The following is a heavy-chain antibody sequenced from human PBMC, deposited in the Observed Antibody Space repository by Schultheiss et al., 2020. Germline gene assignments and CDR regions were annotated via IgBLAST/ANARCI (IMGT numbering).Heavy chain of an antibody. CDR2: ISYDGSNK. J-gene: IGHJ3*02. D-gene: IGHD4-17*01. CDR3: AKSDDYGEHAFDI. Sequence: GESLKISCAASGFTFSSYGMHWVRQAPGKGLEWVAVISYDGSNKYYADSVKGRFTISRDNSKNTLYLQMNSLRAEDTAVYYCAKSDDYGEHAFDIWGQGTMVNVSS. V-gene: IGHV3-30*18. CDR1: GFTFSSYG.